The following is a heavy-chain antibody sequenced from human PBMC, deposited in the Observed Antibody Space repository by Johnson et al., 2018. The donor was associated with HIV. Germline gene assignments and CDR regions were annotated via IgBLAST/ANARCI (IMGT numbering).Heavy chain of an antibody. D-gene: IGHD7-27*01. Sequence: VQLVESGGGLVQPGGSLRLSCAASAFTVSSNYMSWVRQAPGKGLEWVSVIYSGGGTRSADSVKGRFTISRDNSKNTLYLQMNNLRVEDTARYYCAKDQGYWGDDAFDVWGQGTMVTVSS. CDR2: IYSGGGT. V-gene: IGHV3-66*02. CDR3: AKDQGYWGDDAFDV. J-gene: IGHJ3*01. CDR1: AFTVSSNY.